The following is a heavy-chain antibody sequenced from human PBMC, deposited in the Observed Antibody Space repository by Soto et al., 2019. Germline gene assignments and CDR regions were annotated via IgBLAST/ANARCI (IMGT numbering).Heavy chain of an antibody. Sequence: QVQLQESGPGLVKPSETLSLTCTVSGGSISSYYWSWIRQPPGKGLEWIGYIYYSGSTNYNPSLKSRVTISVATSKNQFSLKLSSVTAADTAVYYCARERTSGINDAFDIWGQGTMVTVSS. J-gene: IGHJ3*02. CDR1: GGSISSYY. CDR3: ARERTSGINDAFDI. CDR2: IYYSGST. V-gene: IGHV4-59*01. D-gene: IGHD1-20*01.